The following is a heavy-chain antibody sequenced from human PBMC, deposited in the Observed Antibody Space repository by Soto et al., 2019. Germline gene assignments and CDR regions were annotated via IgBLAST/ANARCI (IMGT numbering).Heavy chain of an antibody. V-gene: IGHV3-33*01. CDR3: ARDYDSSGYPRYYFDY. CDR2: IWYDGSNK. Sequence: PGGSLRLSCAASGFTFSSDGMHWVRQAPGKGLEWVAVIWYDGSNKYYADSVKGRFTISRDNSKNTLYLQMNSLRAEDTAVYYCARDYDSSGYPRYYFDYWGQGTLVTVSS. J-gene: IGHJ4*02. CDR1: GFTFSSDG. D-gene: IGHD3-22*01.